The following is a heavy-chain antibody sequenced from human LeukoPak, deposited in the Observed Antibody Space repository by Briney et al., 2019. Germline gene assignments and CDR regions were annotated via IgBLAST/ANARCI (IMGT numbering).Heavy chain of an antibody. CDR2: ISAYNGNT. D-gene: IGHD2-15*01. J-gene: IGHJ5*02. CDR1: GYTFTSYG. CDR3: AGRGFGDFAFGGSLFGP. V-gene: IGHV1-18*01. Sequence: GASVKVSCKASGYTFTSYGISWVRQAPGQGLEWMGWISAYNGNTNYAQKLQGRVTMTTDTSTSTAYMELRSLRSDDTAVYYCAGRGFGDFAFGGSLFGPRGQGTLVTVSS.